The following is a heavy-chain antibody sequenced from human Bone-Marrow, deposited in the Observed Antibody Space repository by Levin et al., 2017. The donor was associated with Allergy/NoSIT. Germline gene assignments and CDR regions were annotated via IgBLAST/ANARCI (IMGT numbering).Heavy chain of an antibody. V-gene: IGHV3-11*01. Sequence: GESLKISCAASGFTFSDYYISWIRQAPGKGLEWISYISASGYSIYYADSVKGRFTTSRDNAKNSLYLQMNSLRVEDTAIYYCARDVVQRAPFFDYWGQGALVTVSS. J-gene: IGHJ4*02. CDR1: GFTFSDYY. CDR3: ARDVVQRAPFFDY. D-gene: IGHD2-21*01. CDR2: ISASGYSI.